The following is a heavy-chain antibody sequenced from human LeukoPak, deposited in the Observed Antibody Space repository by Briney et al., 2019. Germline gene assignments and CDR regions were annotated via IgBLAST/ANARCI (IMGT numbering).Heavy chain of an antibody. V-gene: IGHV3-7*01. CDR1: GFTFTAYA. Sequence: GGFLRLSCAASGFTFTAYAMSWFRQAPGKGLEWVANIHDDGILKHYVDSVKGRFTISRDDAKNSVYLQLNSLRVEDTALYFCARGRGWADHWGQGTRVTVSS. CDR3: ARGRGWADH. CDR2: IHDDGILK. D-gene: IGHD3-16*01. J-gene: IGHJ4*02.